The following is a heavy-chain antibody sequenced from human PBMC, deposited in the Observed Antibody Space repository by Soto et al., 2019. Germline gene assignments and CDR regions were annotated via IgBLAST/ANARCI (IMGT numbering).Heavy chain of an antibody. CDR2: IYWDDDK. Sequence: QITVKESGLTLVKPTETLTLTCTFSGFSLSTNGMGVGWIRQPPGKALEWLALIYWDDDKRYSPSLRSRLTIPKDTSKYQVDLTMTNMDPVDTATYYCARLTRGVYDLDRLWEKFDYWGQGTLVTVSS. D-gene: IGHD5-12*01. J-gene: IGHJ4*02. CDR1: GFSLSTNGMG. V-gene: IGHV2-5*02. CDR3: ARLTRGVYDLDRLWEKFDY.